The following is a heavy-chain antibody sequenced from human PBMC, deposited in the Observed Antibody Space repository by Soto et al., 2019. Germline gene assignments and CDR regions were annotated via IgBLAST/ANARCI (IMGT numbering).Heavy chain of an antibody. Sequence: EVQLVESGGGLVQPGGSLRLSCAASGLTSSSYWMSWVRQAPGKGLEWVANIKQDGSQKYYVDSVKGRFTISRDNAKNSLYLQMNSLRVEDTAVYYCASAYYYDSSGYSPGGYWGQGTPVTVSS. CDR2: IKQDGSQK. V-gene: IGHV3-7*01. J-gene: IGHJ4*02. CDR1: GLTSSSYW. CDR3: ASAYYYDSSGYSPGGY. D-gene: IGHD3-22*01.